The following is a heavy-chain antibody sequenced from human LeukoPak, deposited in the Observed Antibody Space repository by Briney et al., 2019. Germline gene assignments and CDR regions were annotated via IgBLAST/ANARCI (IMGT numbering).Heavy chain of an antibody. CDR2: INPNSGGT. CDR1: GYTFTDYY. CDR3: ARGSDSSGYPGF. V-gene: IGHV1-2*02. D-gene: IGHD3-22*01. Sequence: ASVKVSCKTSGYTFTDYYMHWVRQAPGQGLEWMEWINPNSGGTNSAQKFQGRVTMTRDTSVSTAYMELSRLTSDDTAVYHCARGSDSSGYPGFWGQGTLVTVSS. J-gene: IGHJ4*02.